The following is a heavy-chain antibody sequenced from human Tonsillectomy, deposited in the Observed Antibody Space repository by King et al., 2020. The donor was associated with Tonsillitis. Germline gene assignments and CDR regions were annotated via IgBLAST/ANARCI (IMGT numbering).Heavy chain of an antibody. CDR1: GYTFTNAG. CDR2: ISGFNGNA. V-gene: IGHV1-18*01. Sequence: MQLVQSGAEVRKPGASVRVSCKASGYTFTNAGFSWVRQAPGQGLEWLGWISGFNGNAKYAQTFEGRVTMTTDTSTNTAHMDLRSLRFDDTAVYYCARDFGFGLDYWGQGTRVTVSS. D-gene: IGHD3-10*01. J-gene: IGHJ4*02. CDR3: ARDFGFGLDY.